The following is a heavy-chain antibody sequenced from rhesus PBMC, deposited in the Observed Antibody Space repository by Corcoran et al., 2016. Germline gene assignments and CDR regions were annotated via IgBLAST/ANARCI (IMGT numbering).Heavy chain of an antibody. CDR2: IRCSSGIT. J-gene: IGHJ4*01. D-gene: IGHD3-16*01. CDR3: ARRGSYSGIDD. CDR1: GYSISSGYN. V-gene: IGHV4-99*01. Sequence: QVQLQESGPGLVKPSETLSLTCAVSGYSISSGYNWGWIRQPQGKGLEYIGYIRCSSGITYSTPSLKSRVTISKDTSKNQFSLKLSSVTAADTAVYYCARRGSYSGIDDWGQGVLVTVSS.